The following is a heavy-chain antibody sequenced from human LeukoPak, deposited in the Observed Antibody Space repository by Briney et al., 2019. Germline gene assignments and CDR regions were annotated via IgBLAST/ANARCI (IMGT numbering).Heavy chain of an antibody. J-gene: IGHJ5*02. V-gene: IGHV7-4-1*02. CDR2: INTNTGNP. D-gene: IGHD4-17*01. CDR1: GGTFSRFT. Sequence: ASVKVSCKASGGTFSRFTISWVRQAPGQGLEWMGWINTNTGNPTYAQGFTGRFVFSLDTSVSTAYLQISSLKAEDTAVYYCAHGAWFDPWGQGTLVTVSS. CDR3: AHGAWFDP.